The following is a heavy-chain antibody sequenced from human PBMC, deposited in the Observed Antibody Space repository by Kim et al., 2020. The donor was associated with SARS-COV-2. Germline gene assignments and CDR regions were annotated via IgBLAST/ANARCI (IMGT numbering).Heavy chain of an antibody. D-gene: IGHD6-19*01. Sequence: GGSLRLSCAASGFTVSSNYMSWVRQAPGKGLEWVSVIYSGGSTYYADSVKGRFTISRDNSKNTLYLQMNSLRAEDTAVYYCATDSSGWYSGGMDVWGQGTTVTVSS. CDR1: GFTVSSNY. V-gene: IGHV3-53*01. CDR3: ATDSSGWYSGGMDV. CDR2: IYSGGST. J-gene: IGHJ6*02.